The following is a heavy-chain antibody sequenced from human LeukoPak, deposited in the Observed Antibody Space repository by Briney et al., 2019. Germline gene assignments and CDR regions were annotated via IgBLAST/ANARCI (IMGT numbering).Heavy chain of an antibody. CDR2: IWYDGSNK. D-gene: IGHD3-9*01. CDR3: ARDFSGDYDILTGSDL. CDR1: GFTFSSYG. V-gene: IGHV3-33*01. Sequence: GRSLRLSCAASGFTFSSYGMHWVRQAPGKGLEWVAVIWYDGSNKYYADSVKGRFTISRDNSKNTLSLQMNSLRAEDTAVYYCARDFSGDYDILTGSDLWGRGTLVTVS. J-gene: IGHJ2*01.